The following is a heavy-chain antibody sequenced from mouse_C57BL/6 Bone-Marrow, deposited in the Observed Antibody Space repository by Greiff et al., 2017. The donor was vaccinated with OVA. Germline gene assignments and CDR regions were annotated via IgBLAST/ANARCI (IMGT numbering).Heavy chain of an antibody. CDR2: IYPRSGNT. CDR3: AKGHDGYRFAY. D-gene: IGHD2-3*01. V-gene: IGHV1-81*01. J-gene: IGHJ3*01. CDR1: GYTFTSSG. Sequence: QVQLQQSGAELARPGASVKLSCKASGYTFTSSGISWVKQRTGQGLEWIGEIYPRSGNTYYNEKFKGKATLTADKSSSTAYMELRSLTSEDSAVYFCAKGHDGYRFAYWGQGTLVTVSA.